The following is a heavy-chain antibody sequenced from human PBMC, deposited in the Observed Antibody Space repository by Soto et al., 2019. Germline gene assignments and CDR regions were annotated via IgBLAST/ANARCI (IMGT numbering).Heavy chain of an antibody. CDR1: GGSISGYY. D-gene: IGHD2-2*01. CDR2: IYSDGTT. J-gene: IGHJ6*02. V-gene: IGHV4-4*07. CDR3: SRVGCSNSKCYTRGMDV. Sequence: KPSETLSLTCTVSGGSISGYYWSWVRQPAGKGLEWVGRIYSDGTTNYSPSLKSRVTMSLDTSKDQFSLHLNSVTAADTAVYYCSRVGCSNSKCYTRGMDVWGQGTTDTVS.